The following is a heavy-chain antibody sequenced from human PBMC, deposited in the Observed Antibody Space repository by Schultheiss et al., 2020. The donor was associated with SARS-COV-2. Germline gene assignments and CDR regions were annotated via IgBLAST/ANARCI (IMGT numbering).Heavy chain of an antibody. D-gene: IGHD4-17*01. Sequence: SETLSLTCAVSGGSISSSNWWSWVRQPPGKGLEWIGEIYHSGSTNYNPSLKSRVTISVDKTKNQFSLKMSSVTAADTAVYYCARDLNGDYDDYWGQGTLVTVSP. CDR1: GGSISSSNW. J-gene: IGHJ4*02. V-gene: IGHV4-4*02. CDR2: IYHSGST. CDR3: ARDLNGDYDDY.